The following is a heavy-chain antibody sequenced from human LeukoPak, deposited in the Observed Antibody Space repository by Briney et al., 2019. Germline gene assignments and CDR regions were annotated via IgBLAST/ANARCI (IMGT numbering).Heavy chain of an antibody. V-gene: IGHV3-49*03. CDR3: TRDRGSNYIAFDS. CDR2: IRSKTFGGTT. Sequence: PGRSLRLSCTASGFTFGDYAISWLRQAPGKGLEWVSFIRSKTFGGTTQYAASVEGRFTISRDDSRSIAYLQMNSLKTDDTAVYYCTRDRGSNYIAFDSWGQGTLVTVSS. D-gene: IGHD4/OR15-4a*01. CDR1: GFTFGDYA. J-gene: IGHJ4*02.